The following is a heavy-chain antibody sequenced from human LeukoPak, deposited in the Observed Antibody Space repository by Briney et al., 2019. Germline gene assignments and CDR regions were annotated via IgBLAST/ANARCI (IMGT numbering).Heavy chain of an antibody. J-gene: IGHJ4*02. Sequence: GGSLRLSCAASGFTFNYFWMHWVRQVPGKGLVWVSGINNDGTATYYADSVKGRFTISRDNAKNTVYLQMNGLRAEDTTVNYCATVSEYWGQGTLVTVSS. V-gene: IGHV3-74*01. CDR3: ATVSEY. CDR2: INNDGTAT. CDR1: GFTFNYFW.